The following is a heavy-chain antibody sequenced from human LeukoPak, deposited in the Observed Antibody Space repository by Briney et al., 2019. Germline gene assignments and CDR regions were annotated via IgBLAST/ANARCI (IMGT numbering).Heavy chain of an antibody. V-gene: IGHV3-23*01. J-gene: IGHJ4*02. CDR1: GFTFSNYA. CDR2: LNGESTLT. Sequence: GGSLTLSCAASGFTFSNYAMIWVREAPGKGLECVSTLNGESTLTYYADSVKGRFTISRDNSKNTLYLQMNSLSAEDTAVYYCAKVETSGGANCYALDYWGQGTLVTVSS. CDR3: AKVETSGGANCYALDY. D-gene: IGHD2-2*01.